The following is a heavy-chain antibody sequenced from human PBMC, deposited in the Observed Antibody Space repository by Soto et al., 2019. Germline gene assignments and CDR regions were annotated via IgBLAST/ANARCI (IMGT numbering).Heavy chain of an antibody. CDR2: IYYSGST. V-gene: IGHV4-59*08. CDR1: GGSISSYY. Sequence: SETLSLTYTVSGGSISSYYWSWIRQPPGKGLEWIGYIYYSGSTNYNPSLKSRVTISVDTSKNQFSLKLSSVTAADTAVYYCARLVRGYSGYVRVWWFDPWGQGTLVTVSS. D-gene: IGHD5-12*01. J-gene: IGHJ5*02. CDR3: ARLVRGYSGYVRVWWFDP.